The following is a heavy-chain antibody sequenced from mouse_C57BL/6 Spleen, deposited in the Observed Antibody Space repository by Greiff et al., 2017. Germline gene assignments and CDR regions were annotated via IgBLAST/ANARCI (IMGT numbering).Heavy chain of an antibody. CDR3: ARGDWDGAWFAY. Sequence: EVKVVESEGGLVQPGSSMKLSCTASGFTFSDYYMAWVRQVPEKGLEWVANINYDGSSTYYLDSLKSRFIISRDNAKNILYLQMSSLKSEDTATYYCARGDWDGAWFAYWGQGTLVTVSA. D-gene: IGHD4-1*01. V-gene: IGHV5-16*01. J-gene: IGHJ3*01. CDR2: INYDGSST. CDR1: GFTFSDYY.